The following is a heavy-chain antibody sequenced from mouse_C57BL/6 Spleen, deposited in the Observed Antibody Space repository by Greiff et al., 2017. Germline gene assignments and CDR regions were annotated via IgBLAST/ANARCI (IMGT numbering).Heavy chain of an antibody. CDR2: ISDGGSYT. D-gene: IGHD2-1*01. CDR3: ARSPYGNYVFDV. Sequence: EVKLQESGGGLVKPGGSLKLSCAASGFTFSSYAMSWVRQTPEKRLEWVATISDGGSYTYYPDNVKGRFTISRDNAKNNLYLQMSHLKSEDTAMYYCARSPYGNYVFDVWGTGTTVTVSS. J-gene: IGHJ1*03. V-gene: IGHV5-4*03. CDR1: GFTFSSYA.